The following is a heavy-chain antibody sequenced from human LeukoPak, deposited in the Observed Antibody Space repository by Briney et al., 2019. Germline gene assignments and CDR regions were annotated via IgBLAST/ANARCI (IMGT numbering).Heavy chain of an antibody. CDR3: ARERYDFWSFDL. D-gene: IGHD3-3*01. CDR1: GGSFSTYY. Sequence: PSETLSLTCAVYGGSFSTYYWSWIRQPPGKGLEWIGYIYTTGSTSYNPSLKSRVTISVDTSKRQFSLKLSSVTAADTAMYFCARERYDFWSFDLWGPGALVTVSS. J-gene: IGHJ4*02. CDR2: IYTTGST. V-gene: IGHV4-4*09.